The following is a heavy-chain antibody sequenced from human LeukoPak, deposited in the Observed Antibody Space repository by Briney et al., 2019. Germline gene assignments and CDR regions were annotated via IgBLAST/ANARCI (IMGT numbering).Heavy chain of an antibody. D-gene: IGHD3-22*01. CDR3: ARAAYDSSGYYYPDY. CDR1: GYTFTSYY. J-gene: IGHJ4*02. V-gene: IGHV1-18*04. Sequence: VASVKVSCKASGYTFTSYYMHWVRQAPGQGLEWMGWISAYNGNTNYAQKLQGRVTMTTDTSTSTAYMELRSLRSDDTAVYYCARAAYDSSGYYYPDYWGQGTLVTVSS. CDR2: ISAYNGNT.